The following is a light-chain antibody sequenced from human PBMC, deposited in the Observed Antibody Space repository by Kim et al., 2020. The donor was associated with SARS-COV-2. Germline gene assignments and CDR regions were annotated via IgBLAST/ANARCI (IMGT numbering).Light chain of an antibody. V-gene: IGLV1-40*01. CDR1: RSNIGAGYD. CDR2: GNS. J-gene: IGLJ3*02. Sequence: QRVTISCTGSRSNIGAGYDVHWYQPLPGTAPKLLIYGNSNRPSGVPDRFSGSKSGTSASLAITGLQAEDEADYYCQSYDSSLSGWVFGGGTQLTVL. CDR3: QSYDSSLSGWV.